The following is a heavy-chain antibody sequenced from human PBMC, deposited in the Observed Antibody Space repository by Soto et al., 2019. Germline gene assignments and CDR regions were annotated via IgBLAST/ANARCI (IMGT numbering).Heavy chain of an antibody. CDR2: ISGSGGST. V-gene: IGHV3-23*01. Sequence: SCGVAEVSSSKYAMSRVRKDPGKGLEWVSSISGSGGSTHYADSVKGRFTISRDNSKNTLYLQMNSLRAEDTAVYYCAKEDVGGYYYSGLWGQGTLVSVSS. CDR1: EVSSSKYA. D-gene: IGHD1-26*01. J-gene: IGHJ4*02. CDR3: AKEDVGGYYYSGL.